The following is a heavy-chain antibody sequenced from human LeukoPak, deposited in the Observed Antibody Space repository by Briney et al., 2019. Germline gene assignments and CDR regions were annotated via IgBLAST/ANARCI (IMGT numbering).Heavy chain of an antibody. CDR2: IIPIFGTA. D-gene: IGHD3-22*01. Sequence: SVKVSCKASGGTFSSYAVSWVRQAPGQGLEWMGGIIPIFGTANYAQKFQGRVTITADESTSTAYMELSSLRSEDTAVYYCARDYYDSSGYYSRPLDYWGQGTLVTVSS. J-gene: IGHJ4*02. V-gene: IGHV1-69*01. CDR3: ARDYYDSSGYYSRPLDY. CDR1: GGTFSSYA.